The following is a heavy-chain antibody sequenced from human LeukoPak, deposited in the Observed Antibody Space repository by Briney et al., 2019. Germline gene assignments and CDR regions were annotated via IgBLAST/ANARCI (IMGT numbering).Heavy chain of an antibody. Sequence: PGGSLRLSCAASGFTFTTYWMSWVRQPPGKGLEWVAFIRYDGSNKYYADSVKGRFTISRDNSKNTLYLQMNSLRAEDTAVYYCAKIGIAAAGNDYWGQGTLVTVSS. CDR2: IRYDGSNK. CDR1: GFTFTTYW. D-gene: IGHD6-13*01. J-gene: IGHJ4*02. V-gene: IGHV3-30*02. CDR3: AKIGIAAAGNDY.